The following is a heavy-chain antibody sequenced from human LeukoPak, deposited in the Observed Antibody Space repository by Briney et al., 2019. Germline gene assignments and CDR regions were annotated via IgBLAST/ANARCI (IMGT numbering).Heavy chain of an antibody. V-gene: IGHV3-13*01. CDR3: ARGSPAADFDY. Sequence: GGSLRLSCAASGFTFSSYDMLWVRQATGKGLEWVSAIGTAGDTYYPGSVKGRFTISRENAKNSLYLQMNSLRAGDTAVYYCARGSPAADFDYWGQGTLVTVSS. D-gene: IGHD2-15*01. CDR2: IGTAGDT. J-gene: IGHJ4*02. CDR1: GFTFSSYD.